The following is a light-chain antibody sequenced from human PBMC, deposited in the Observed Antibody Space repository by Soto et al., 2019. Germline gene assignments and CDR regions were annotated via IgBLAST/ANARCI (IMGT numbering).Light chain of an antibody. J-gene: IGKJ2*01. CDR2: GAS. CDR1: QNVDNNF. Sequence: ENVLTQSPGTLSLSPGERATLSCRASQNVDNNFLAWYQHKPGQPPRLLIFGASIRAAGIPDRFSGSGSGTDCTLSISRLEPEDFVVYHCQQYGSLPYTFGQGTKLDI. CDR3: QQYGSLPYT. V-gene: IGKV3-20*01.